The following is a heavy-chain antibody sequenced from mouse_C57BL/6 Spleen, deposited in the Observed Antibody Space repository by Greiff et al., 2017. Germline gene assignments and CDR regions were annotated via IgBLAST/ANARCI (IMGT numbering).Heavy chain of an antibody. J-gene: IGHJ4*01. D-gene: IGHD2-5*01. CDR3: TRSKSGHMDY. CDR2: INPNYGTT. CDR1: GYSFTDYN. V-gene: IGHV1-39*01. Sequence: VQLQQSGPELVKPGASVKISCKASGYSFTDYNMNWVKQSHGKSLEWIGVINPNYGTTSYNQKFKGKVTLTVDQTSSTAYMQLNSLSSADVAVYYCTRSKSGHMDYWGKGTSVTVSS.